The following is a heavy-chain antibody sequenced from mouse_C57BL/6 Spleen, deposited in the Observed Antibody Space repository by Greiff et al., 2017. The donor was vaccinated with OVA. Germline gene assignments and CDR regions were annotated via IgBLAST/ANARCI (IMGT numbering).Heavy chain of an antibody. CDR1: GYTFTSYW. J-gene: IGHJ4*01. V-gene: IGHV1-64*01. CDR3: ARSRPNWDYAMDY. CDR2: IHPNSGST. Sequence: QVQLQQSGAELVKPGASVKLSCKASGYTFTSYWMHWVKQRPGQGLEWIGMIHPNSGSTNYNEKFKSKATLTVDKSSSTAYMQLSSLTSEDSAVYYCARSRPNWDYAMDYWGQGTSVTVSS. D-gene: IGHD4-1*02.